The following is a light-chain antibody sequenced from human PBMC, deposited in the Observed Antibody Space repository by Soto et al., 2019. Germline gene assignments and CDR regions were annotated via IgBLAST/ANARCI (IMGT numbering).Light chain of an antibody. Sequence: QSALTQPPSASGSPGQSVAISCTGTSSDVGSSVFVSWYQQHPGKAPKLMIYEVTQRPSGVPERFSGSKSGNTASLTVSVLQVEDEADYYCSLYAGGNNVIFGGGTQLAVL. J-gene: IGLJ2*01. CDR3: SLYAGGNNVI. CDR1: SSDVGSSVF. V-gene: IGLV2-8*01. CDR2: EVT.